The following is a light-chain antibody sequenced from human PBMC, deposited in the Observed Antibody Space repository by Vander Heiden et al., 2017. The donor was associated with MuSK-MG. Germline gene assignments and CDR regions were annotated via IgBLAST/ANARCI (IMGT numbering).Light chain of an antibody. J-gene: IGKJ1*01. V-gene: IGKV3-20*01. CDR3: LQDGSSPQT. CDR1: QSVSSNY. CDR2: DAS. Sequence: EIVLTQSPGTLSLSPGERATLSCRASQSVSSNYLAWYQQKPCQAPRLLIYDASDRSTGLPDRFSGSGSGTDFTLTISRLEPEDFAVYYCLQDGSSPQTFGQGTKVEIK.